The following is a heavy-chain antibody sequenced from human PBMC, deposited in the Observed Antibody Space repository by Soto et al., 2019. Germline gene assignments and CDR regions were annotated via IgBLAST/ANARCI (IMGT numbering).Heavy chain of an antibody. CDR3: ARQRGGAAPFDY. V-gene: IGHV4-59*01. CDR2: IYYSGST. Sequence: PSETLSLTCTVSGGSISSYYWSWIRQPPGKGLEWIGYIYYSGSTNYNPSLKSRVTISVDTSKNQFSLKLSSVTAADTAVYYCARQRGGAAPFDYWGQGTLVTVSS. CDR1: GGSISSYY. J-gene: IGHJ4*02. D-gene: IGHD1-26*01.